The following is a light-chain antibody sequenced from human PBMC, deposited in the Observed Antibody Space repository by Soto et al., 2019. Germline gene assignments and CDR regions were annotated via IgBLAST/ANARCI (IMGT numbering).Light chain of an antibody. CDR3: TSYAGGNNV. CDR2: EVN. CDR1: SSDVGGYNY. Sequence: QSALTQPPSASGSPGQSVTISCTGTSSDVGGYNYVSWYQQHPGKVPKLMVYEVNKRPSGVPDRFSGSKSGNTASLTVSGLQAEDDADYYCTSYAGGNNVFGTGTQLTVL. J-gene: IGLJ1*01. V-gene: IGLV2-8*01.